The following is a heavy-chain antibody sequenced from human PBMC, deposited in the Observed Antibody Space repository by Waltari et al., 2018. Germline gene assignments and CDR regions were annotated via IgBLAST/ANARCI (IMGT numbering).Heavy chain of an antibody. D-gene: IGHD3-10*01. CDR1: GYTFTSYA. Sequence: QVQLVQSGAEVKKPGASVKVSCKASGYTFTSYAIHWVRQAPGQSLEWMGWINAGNGNTKYSQKFQGRVTITSDTSATTAYMELSSLRSEETAVYYCARVGGGVWFDPWGQGTLVTVSS. V-gene: IGHV1-3*01. CDR2: INAGNGNT. CDR3: ARVGGGVWFDP. J-gene: IGHJ5*02.